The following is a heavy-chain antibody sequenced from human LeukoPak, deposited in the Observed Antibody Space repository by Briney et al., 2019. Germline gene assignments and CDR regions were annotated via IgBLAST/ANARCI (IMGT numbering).Heavy chain of an antibody. V-gene: IGHV4-59*12. D-gene: IGHD6-6*01. Sequence: SETLSLTCTVSGGSISSYYWSWIRQPPGKGLEWIGYIYYSGSTNYNPSLKSRVTISVDTSKNQFSLKLSSVTAADTAVYYCARDPLSSSSEVDVWGKGTTVTVSS. J-gene: IGHJ6*04. CDR1: GGSISSYY. CDR3: ARDPLSSSSEVDV. CDR2: IYYSGST.